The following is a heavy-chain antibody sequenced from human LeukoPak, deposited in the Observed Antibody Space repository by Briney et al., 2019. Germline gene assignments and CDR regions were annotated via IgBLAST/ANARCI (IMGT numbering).Heavy chain of an antibody. CDR1: GFTFSSYS. D-gene: IGHD3-10*01. Sequence: GGSLRLSCAASGFTFSSYSMNWVRQAPGKGLEWVSSISSSSSYIYYADSVKGRFTISRDKAKNLLYLQMNSLRAEDTAVYYCVWFGVPQPDYYYYYGMYVWGEGTTVTVSS. CDR2: ISSSSSYI. V-gene: IGHV3-21*03. J-gene: IGHJ6*04. CDR3: VWFGVPQPDYYYYYGMYV.